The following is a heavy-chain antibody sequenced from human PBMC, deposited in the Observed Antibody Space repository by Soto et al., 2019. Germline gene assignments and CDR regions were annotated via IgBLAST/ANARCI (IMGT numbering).Heavy chain of an antibody. Sequence: QVQLQESGPGLVKPSETLSLTCTVSGGSISSYYWSWIRQPPGKGLEWIGYIYYSGSTNYNPSLKSRLTISVATSKNQFSLRLSSVTAADTAVYYCAIERAVAGIFWFDPWGQGTLVTVSS. J-gene: IGHJ5*02. CDR2: IYYSGST. D-gene: IGHD2-15*01. V-gene: IGHV4-59*08. CDR3: AIERAVAGIFWFDP. CDR1: GGSISSYY.